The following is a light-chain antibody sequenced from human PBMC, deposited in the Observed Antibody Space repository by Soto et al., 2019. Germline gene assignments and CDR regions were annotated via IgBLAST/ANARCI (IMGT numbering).Light chain of an antibody. Sequence: QSALTQPRSVSGSHGQSVTISCTGTSSDVGGYDYVSWYQQHPDKAPKLMIYDVSKRPSGVPDRFSGSKSGNTSSLTISGLQAEDEAADYFYLYAGRSYFFGTGTKLTVL. CDR3: YLYAGRSYF. V-gene: IGLV2-11*01. CDR1: SSDVGGYDY. J-gene: IGLJ1*01. CDR2: DVS.